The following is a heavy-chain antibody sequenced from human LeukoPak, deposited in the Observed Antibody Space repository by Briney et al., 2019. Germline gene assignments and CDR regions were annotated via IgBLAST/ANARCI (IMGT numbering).Heavy chain of an antibody. CDR1: GLTFSSNS. Sequence: PGGSLRLSCEASGLTFSSNSMNWVRQAPGKGLEWVSYISYSSSTIYYADSVQGRFTISRDNAKNSLYLQMNSLRAEDTAVYYCARSPSERGGYCDSTICSYYYMDVWGKGTTVTVSS. J-gene: IGHJ6*03. CDR2: ISYSSSTI. V-gene: IGHV3-48*01. D-gene: IGHD2-2*01. CDR3: ARSPSERGGYCDSTICSYYYMDV.